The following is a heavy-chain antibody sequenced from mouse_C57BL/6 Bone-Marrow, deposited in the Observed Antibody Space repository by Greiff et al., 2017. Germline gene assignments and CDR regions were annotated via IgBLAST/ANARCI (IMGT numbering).Heavy chain of an antibody. CDR3: ARRGWYFDY. CDR2: IDPSDIYT. Sequence: VQLQQPGAELVMPGASVKLSCKASGYTFTSYWMHWVKQRPGQGLEWIGEIDPSDIYTNYNQKFKGKSTLTVDKSSSTAYMQLSSLTSEDSAVYYCARRGWYFDYWGQGTTLTVSS. CDR1: GYTFTSYW. J-gene: IGHJ2*01. D-gene: IGHD3-3*01. V-gene: IGHV1-69*01.